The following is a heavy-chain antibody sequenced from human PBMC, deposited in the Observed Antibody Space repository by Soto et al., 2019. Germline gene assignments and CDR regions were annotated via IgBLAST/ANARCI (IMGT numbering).Heavy chain of an antibody. CDR2: IYYSGST. CDR3: ARCMVRGMYYFDY. CDR1: GGSISSGGYY. J-gene: IGHJ4*02. D-gene: IGHD3-10*01. Sequence: SETLSLTCTVSGGSISSGGYYWSWIRQHPGKGLEWIGYIYYSGSTYYNPSLKSRVTISVDTSKNQFSLKPSSVTAADTAVYYCARCMVRGMYYFDYWGQGTLVTVSS. V-gene: IGHV4-31*03.